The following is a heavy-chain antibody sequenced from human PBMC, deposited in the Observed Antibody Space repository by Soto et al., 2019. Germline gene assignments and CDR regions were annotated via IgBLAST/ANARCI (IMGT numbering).Heavy chain of an antibody. CDR1: GFSLSTSGVG. D-gene: IGHD3-10*01. Sequence: QITLKESGPPLVKPTQTLTLTCTFSGFSLSTSGVGVGWIRQPPGKALEWLALIYWDDDKRYSPSLKSRLTITKDTSKNQVVLTMTNMDPVDTATYYCAHRLITMVRGVMDWFDPWGQGTLVTVSS. CDR3: AHRLITMVRGVMDWFDP. CDR2: IYWDDDK. V-gene: IGHV2-5*02. J-gene: IGHJ5*02.